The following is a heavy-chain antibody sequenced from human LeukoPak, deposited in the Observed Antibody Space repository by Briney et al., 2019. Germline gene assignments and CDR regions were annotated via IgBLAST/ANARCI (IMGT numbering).Heavy chain of an antibody. D-gene: IGHD3-10*01. CDR3: ARDRGFGERDDAFDI. CDR1: GFIVSSNY. V-gene: IGHV3-53*01. J-gene: IGHJ3*02. CDR2: IYRDDSS. Sequence: GGSLRLSCAASGFIVSSNYMNWVRQAPGKGLEWVSVIYRDDSSYYADSVKGRFTISRDNSKNTLYLQMNSLRAEDTAVYYCARDRGFGERDDAFDIWGQGTMVTVSS.